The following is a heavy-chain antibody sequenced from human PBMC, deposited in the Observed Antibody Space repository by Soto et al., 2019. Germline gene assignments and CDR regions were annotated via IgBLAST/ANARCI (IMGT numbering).Heavy chain of an antibody. CDR1: GGTFSSYA. CDR3: ARRLGPEYCSSTSSYSWFDP. Sequence: SVKVSCKASGGTFSSYAISWVRQAPGQGLEWMGGIIPIFGTANYAQKFQGRVTITADESTSTAYMELSSLRSEDTAVYYCARRLGPEYCSSTSSYSWFDPWGQGTLVTVSS. D-gene: IGHD2-2*01. J-gene: IGHJ5*02. V-gene: IGHV1-69*13. CDR2: IIPIFGTA.